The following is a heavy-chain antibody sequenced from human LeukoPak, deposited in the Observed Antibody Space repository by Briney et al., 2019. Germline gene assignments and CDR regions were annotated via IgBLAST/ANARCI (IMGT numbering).Heavy chain of an antibody. Sequence: PGGSLRLSCAASGFTFSNYGMHWVRQAPARGLEWVASIRYDGFNKYYADSLKGRFTIYRDNSKNTLYLQMNSLRAEETAVYYCAKKTIVGATVDAFDIWGQGTMVIVSS. CDR1: GFTFSNYG. CDR3: AKKTIVGATVDAFDI. D-gene: IGHD1-26*01. J-gene: IGHJ3*02. V-gene: IGHV3-30*02. CDR2: IRYDGFNK.